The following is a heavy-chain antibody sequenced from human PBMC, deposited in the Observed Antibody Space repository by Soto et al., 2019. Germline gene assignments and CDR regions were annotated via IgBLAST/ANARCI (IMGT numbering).Heavy chain of an antibody. Sequence: GGSLRLSCAASGLSFTSYAMHWVRQAPGEGLGWVSLSNDNGGSTYYADSVKGRFTTSRDISKNTLYRQMKNLRAEDTAVYYCAILETTTWYPGYYFVYWGQGILVTVSS. V-gene: IGHV3-23*01. D-gene: IGHD6-13*01. CDR2: SNDNGGST. CDR3: AILETTTWYPGYYFVY. J-gene: IGHJ4*01. CDR1: GLSFTSYA.